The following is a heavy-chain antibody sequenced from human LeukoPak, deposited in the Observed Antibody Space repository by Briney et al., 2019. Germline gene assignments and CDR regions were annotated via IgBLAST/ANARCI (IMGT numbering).Heavy chain of an antibody. Sequence: SQTLSLTCALSGDSVSSNSVTWNWVRQSPSRGLEWLGRTYYRSTWYNDYAVSVRGRITVNPDTSKNQFSLHLNSVTPEDTAVYYCARRLTQYDCFDPWGQGILVTVSS. CDR2: TYYRSTWYN. V-gene: IGHV6-1*01. CDR1: GDSVSSNSVT. D-gene: IGHD2-2*01. CDR3: ARRLTQYDCFDP. J-gene: IGHJ5*02.